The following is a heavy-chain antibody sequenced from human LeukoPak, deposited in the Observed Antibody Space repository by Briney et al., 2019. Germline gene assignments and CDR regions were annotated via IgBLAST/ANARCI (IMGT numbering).Heavy chain of an antibody. CDR1: GGSISSYY. D-gene: IGHD3-3*01. J-gene: IGHJ6*02. CDR2: IYYSGST. V-gene: IGHV4-59*01. Sequence: SETLSLTCTVSGGSISSYYWSWIRQPPGKGLEWIGYIYYSGSTNYNPSLKSRVTISVDTSKNQFSLKLSSMTAADTAVYYCARSGIFGVVIPDYYGMDVWGQGTTVTVSS. CDR3: ARSGIFGVVIPDYYGMDV.